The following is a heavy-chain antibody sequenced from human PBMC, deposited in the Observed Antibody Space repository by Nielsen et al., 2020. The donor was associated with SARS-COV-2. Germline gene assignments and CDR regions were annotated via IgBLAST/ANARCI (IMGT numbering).Heavy chain of an antibody. Sequence: GESLKISCAASGFGLSNYWMYWVRQSPEKGLMWVAHIDYEGSLTSYPDSVKGRFTISRDNSKNTLHLQMNSLRVEDTAVYFCARFGRIVEVGGGANFPDVFDVWGQGTMVTVSS. D-gene: IGHD4/OR15-4a*01. CDR1: GFGLSNYW. CDR2: IDYEGSLT. CDR3: ARFGRIVEVGGGANFPDVFDV. V-gene: IGHV3-74*01. J-gene: IGHJ3*01.